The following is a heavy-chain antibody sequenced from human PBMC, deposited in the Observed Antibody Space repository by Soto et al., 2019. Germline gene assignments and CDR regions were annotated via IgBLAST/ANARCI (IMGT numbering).Heavy chain of an antibody. CDR3: AKTNYVDIVATENDDYGDYLSSTRGYYGMDV. D-gene: IGHD5-12*01. V-gene: IGHV3-23*01. J-gene: IGHJ6*02. CDR2: ISGSGGGT. CDR1: GFTFSSYA. Sequence: GGSLRLSCAASGFTFSSYAMSWVRQAPGKGLEWVSAISGSGGGTYYADSVKGRFTISRDNSKNTLYLQMNSLRAEDTAVYYCAKTNYVDIVATENDDYGDYLSSTRGYYGMDVWGQGTTVTVSS.